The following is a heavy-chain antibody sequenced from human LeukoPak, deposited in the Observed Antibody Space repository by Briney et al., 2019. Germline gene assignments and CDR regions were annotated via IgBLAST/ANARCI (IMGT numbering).Heavy chain of an antibody. CDR1: GYTFTSYD. CDR3: ARGTVLLWFGELSGRGDY. CDR2: MNPNSGNT. Sequence: ASVKVSCKASGYTFTSYDINWVRQATGQGLEWMGWMNPNSGNTGYAQKFQGRVTMTRNTSISTAYMELSSLRSEDTAVYYCARGTVLLWFGELSGRGDYWGQGTLVTVSS. D-gene: IGHD3-10*01. J-gene: IGHJ4*02. V-gene: IGHV1-8*01.